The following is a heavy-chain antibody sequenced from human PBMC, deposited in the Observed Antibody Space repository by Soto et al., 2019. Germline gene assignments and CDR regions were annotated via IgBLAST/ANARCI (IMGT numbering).Heavy chain of an antibody. CDR1: GFTFSSYA. V-gene: IGHV3-23*01. CDR2: ISGSGGST. CDR3: ARSYCTSDTCHLGYWFDP. J-gene: IGHJ5*02. D-gene: IGHD2-8*02. Sequence: GSLRLSCAASGFTFSSYAMSWVRQAPGKGLEWVSAISGSGGSTYNTFLKTRLTISKDTSKNQVVLTMTNMDPADTGTYYCARSYCTSDTCHLGYWFDPWGQGTLVTVSS.